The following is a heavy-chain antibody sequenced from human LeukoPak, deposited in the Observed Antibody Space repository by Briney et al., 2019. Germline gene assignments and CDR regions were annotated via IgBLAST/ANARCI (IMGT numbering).Heavy chain of an antibody. V-gene: IGHV1-2*02. D-gene: IGHD3-22*01. Sequence: ASVMVSCKASGYTFTGYYMHWVRQAPGQGLEWMGWINPNSGGTNYAQKFQGRVTMTRDTSISTAYMELSRLRSDDTAVYYCARAPRPDYYDSSGYYYAFWGQGTLVTVSS. J-gene: IGHJ4*02. CDR1: GYTFTGYY. CDR2: INPNSGGT. CDR3: ARAPRPDYYDSSGYYYAF.